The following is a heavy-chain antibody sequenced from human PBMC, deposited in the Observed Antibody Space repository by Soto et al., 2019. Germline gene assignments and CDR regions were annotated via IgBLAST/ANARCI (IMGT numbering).Heavy chain of an antibody. V-gene: IGHV3-48*01. Sequence: EVQLVESGGGLVQPGGSLRLSCAASGFTFSSYSMNWVRQAPGKGLEWVSYISSSSSTIYYADSVKGRFTISRDNAKNSLYLQMNSLRAEATAVYYCARATPHDILTGYFPPFDYWRQGTLVTVSS. J-gene: IGHJ4*02. D-gene: IGHD3-9*01. CDR1: GFTFSSYS. CDR2: ISSSSSTI. CDR3: ARATPHDILTGYFPPFDY.